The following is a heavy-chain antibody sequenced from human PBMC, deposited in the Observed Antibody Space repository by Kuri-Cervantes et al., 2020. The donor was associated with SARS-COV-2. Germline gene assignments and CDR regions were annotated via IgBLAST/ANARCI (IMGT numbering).Heavy chain of an antibody. D-gene: IGHD3-22*01. CDR2: ISSSGSII. CDR1: GFSFSDYY. Sequence: GGSLRLSCAASGFSFSDYYMTWIRQAPGKGLEWVSYISSSGSIIYYADSVRGRFTISRDNSKNTLYLQMNSLRAEDTAVYYCARAAGYYDSSGYSDDAFDIWGQGAMVTVSS. J-gene: IGHJ3*02. V-gene: IGHV3-11*01. CDR3: ARAAGYYDSSGYSDDAFDI.